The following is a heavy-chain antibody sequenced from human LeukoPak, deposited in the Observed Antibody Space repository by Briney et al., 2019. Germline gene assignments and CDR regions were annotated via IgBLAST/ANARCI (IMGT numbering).Heavy chain of an antibody. D-gene: IGHD6-19*01. Sequence: PGGSLRLSCAASGFTFDDYGMSWVRQAPGKGLEWVSGINWNGGSTGYADSVKGRFTISRDNAKNSLYLQMNSLRAEDTALYYCARVQSVIAVAGRIDYWGQGTLVTVSS. J-gene: IGHJ4*02. CDR2: INWNGGST. V-gene: IGHV3-20*04. CDR1: GFTFDDYG. CDR3: ARVQSVIAVAGRIDY.